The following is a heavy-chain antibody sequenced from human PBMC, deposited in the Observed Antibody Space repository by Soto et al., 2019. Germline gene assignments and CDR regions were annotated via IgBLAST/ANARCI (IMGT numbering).Heavy chain of an antibody. Sequence: SGPTLVNPTQTLTLTCTFSGFSLSVRGVTVGWIRQPPGKALEWLALIYWDDDKSYSPSLKSRLTITKDTSKNQVVLTMTNMDPVDTATYYCARDVDADFRTDFDYWGRGTLVTVSS. CDR2: IYWDDDK. CDR3: ARDVDADFRTDFDY. D-gene: IGHD4-17*01. CDR1: GFSLSVRGVT. V-gene: IGHV2-5*02. J-gene: IGHJ4*02.